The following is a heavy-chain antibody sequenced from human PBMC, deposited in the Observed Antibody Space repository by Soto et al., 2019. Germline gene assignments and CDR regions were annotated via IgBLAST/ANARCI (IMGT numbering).Heavy chain of an antibody. CDR2: ISGSGGTT. D-gene: IGHD6-6*01. CDR1: GFTFNHYG. V-gene: IGHV3-23*01. J-gene: IGHJ4*02. Sequence: EQLLESGGGRVQPGGSLTLSSAASGFTFNHYGMAWVRQAPGKGLEWVSVISGSGGTTYYADSVKGRFTISRDNSKSTVYLQMNSLRVEDTALYFCAKVIVLGASTIEFWGPETLVTVSS. CDR3: AKVIVLGASTIEF.